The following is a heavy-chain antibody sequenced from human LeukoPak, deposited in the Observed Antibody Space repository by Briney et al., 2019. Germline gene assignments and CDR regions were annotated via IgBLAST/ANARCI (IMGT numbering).Heavy chain of an antibody. CDR1: GDSISNYY. CDR3: ARASGYLWFGELRSKYFDY. Sequence: SETLSLTCTVSGDSISNYYCSWIRQTPGKGLEWIGYIHTSGSTYYNPSLKSRVTISVDTSKNQFSLKLSSVTAADTAVYYCARASGYLWFGELRSKYFDYWGQGTLVTVSS. J-gene: IGHJ4*02. V-gene: IGHV4-4*09. D-gene: IGHD3-10*01. CDR2: IHTSGST.